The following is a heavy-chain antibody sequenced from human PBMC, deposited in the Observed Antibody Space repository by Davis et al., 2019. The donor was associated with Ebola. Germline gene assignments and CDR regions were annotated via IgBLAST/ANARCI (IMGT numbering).Heavy chain of an antibody. CDR2: IRYDGTNK. J-gene: IGHJ4*02. Sequence: GESLKISCAASGFTFSSYGIHWVRQAPGKGLEWVAFIRYDGTNKNYADSVKGRFTISRDNSKNTLYLQMNSLRAEDTAVYYCARDSSKLVGASDFDYWGQGTLVTVSS. D-gene: IGHD1-26*01. V-gene: IGHV3-30*02. CDR3: ARDSSKLVGASDFDY. CDR1: GFTFSSYG.